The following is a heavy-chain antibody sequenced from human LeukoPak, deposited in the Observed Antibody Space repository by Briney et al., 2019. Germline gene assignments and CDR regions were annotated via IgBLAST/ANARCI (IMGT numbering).Heavy chain of an antibody. CDR2: IYTTGDT. CDR1: GVSISSYY. CDR3: ARATPVGGVRFDY. Sequence: PSETLSPTCTVSGVSISSYYWSWIRQPPGKGLEWIGSIYTTGDTRYNPSLKNRVTISVDTSKNQFSLKLSSVTAADTAVYYCARATPVGGVRFDYWGQGTLVTVSS. D-gene: IGHD3-16*01. V-gene: IGHV4-4*09. J-gene: IGHJ4*02.